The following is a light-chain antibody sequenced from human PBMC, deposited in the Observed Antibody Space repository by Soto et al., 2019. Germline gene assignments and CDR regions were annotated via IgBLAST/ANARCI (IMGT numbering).Light chain of an antibody. CDR1: SSDVGGYNY. V-gene: IGLV2-14*01. J-gene: IGLJ1*01. Sequence: QSALTQPASVSGSPGQSIAISCTGTSSDVGGYNYVSWYQHHPGKAPKLMIYEVSNRPSGVSNRFSGSKSGNTASLTISGLQAEDEADYHCSSFASGSTLYVFGTGTKVTVL. CDR2: EVS. CDR3: SSFASGSTLYV.